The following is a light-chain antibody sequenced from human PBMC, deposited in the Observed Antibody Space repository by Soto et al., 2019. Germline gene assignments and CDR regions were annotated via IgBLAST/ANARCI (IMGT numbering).Light chain of an antibody. CDR2: DVS. V-gene: IGLV2-14*03. J-gene: IGLJ1*01. CDR3: SSYTGSSPSYV. Sequence: QSVLTQPASVSGSPGQSITLSCTGASRDIGRYNYVSWYQHLPGKAPKLIIYDVSDRPSGVSHRFSGSKSGNTASLTISGPQTEDEGDYYCSSYTGSSPSYVFGAGTKVTVL. CDR1: SRDIGRYNY.